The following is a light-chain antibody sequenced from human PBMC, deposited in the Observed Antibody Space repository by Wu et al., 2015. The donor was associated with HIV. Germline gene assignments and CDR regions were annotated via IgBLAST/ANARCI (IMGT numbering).Light chain of an antibody. Sequence: AIRITQSPSSLSASTGDRVTITCRASQGISSYLAWYQQKPGKAPKLLIYGASSLQSGVPSRFSGSGYGTDFTLTISSLQPEDFATYYCQQSYNLPPWTFGQGTKVEFK. CDR1: QGISSY. CDR3: QQSYNLPPWT. V-gene: IGKV1-8*01. J-gene: IGKJ1*01. CDR2: GAS.